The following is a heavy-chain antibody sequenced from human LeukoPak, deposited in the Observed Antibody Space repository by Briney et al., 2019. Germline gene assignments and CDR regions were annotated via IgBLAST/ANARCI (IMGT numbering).Heavy chain of an antibody. D-gene: IGHD3-9*01. J-gene: IGHJ2*01. CDR1: GYSISSGYY. CDR3: ARAHHDWSHWYFDL. Sequence: PSETLSLTCTVSGYSISSGYYWGWIRQPPGKGLEWIGSIYHSGSTYYTPSLKSRVTISVDTSKTQFSLKLSSVTAADTAVYYCARAHHDWSHWYFDLWGRGTLVTVSS. V-gene: IGHV4-38-2*02. CDR2: IYHSGST.